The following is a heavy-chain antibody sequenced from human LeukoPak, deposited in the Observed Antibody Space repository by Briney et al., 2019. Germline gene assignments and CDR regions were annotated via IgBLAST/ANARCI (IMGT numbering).Heavy chain of an antibody. CDR3: ARGVWQQLGGGYYYFGMDV. V-gene: IGHV6-1*01. CDR2: TYYRSKWYN. J-gene: IGHJ6*02. CDR1: GDSVSSLSAA. Sequence: SQALSLTCAISGDSVSSLSAAWNWIRQSPSRGLEWLGRTYYRSKWYNDYAESVKGRITINPDTSKNQFSLQLNSVTPEDTAVYYCARGVWQQLGGGYYYFGMDVWGQGTTVTVSS. D-gene: IGHD6-13*01.